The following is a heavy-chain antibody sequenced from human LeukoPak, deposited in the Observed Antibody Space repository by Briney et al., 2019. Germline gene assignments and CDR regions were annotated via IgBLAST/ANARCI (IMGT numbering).Heavy chain of an antibody. Sequence: PGGSLRLSCAASGFTFSSYGMHWVRQAPGKGLEWVAVISYDGSNKYYADSVKGRFTISRDNSKNRLYLQMNSLRAEDTAVYYCAKEGSHDYGDSNYFDYWGQGTLVTVSS. J-gene: IGHJ4*02. V-gene: IGHV3-30*18. D-gene: IGHD4-17*01. CDR1: GFTFSSYG. CDR2: ISYDGSNK. CDR3: AKEGSHDYGDSNYFDY.